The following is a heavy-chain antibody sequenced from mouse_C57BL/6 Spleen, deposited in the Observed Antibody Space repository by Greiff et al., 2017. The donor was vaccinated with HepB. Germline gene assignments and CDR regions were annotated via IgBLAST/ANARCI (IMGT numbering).Heavy chain of an antibody. V-gene: IGHV5-9-1*02. CDR1: GFTFSSYA. CDR3: TRGRIYFDY. CDR2: ISSGGDYI. Sequence: EVKLMESGEGLVKPGGSLKLSCAASGFTFSSYAMSWVRQTPEKRLEWVAYISSGGDYIYYADTVKGRFTISRDNARNTLYLQMSSLKSEDTAMYYCTRGRIYFDYWGQGTTLTVSS. J-gene: IGHJ2*01.